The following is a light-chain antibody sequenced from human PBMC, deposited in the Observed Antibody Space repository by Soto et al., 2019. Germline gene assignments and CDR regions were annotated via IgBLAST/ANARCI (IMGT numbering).Light chain of an antibody. V-gene: IGKV3-15*01. Sequence: VMTQSPATLSVSPGERATLSCRASQSVSSNLAWYQQEPGRAPRLLIYGASTRATGIPARFSGSGSGTEFTLTISSLQSEDFAVYYCRQYNNWPPITFGQGTRLEIK. J-gene: IGKJ5*01. CDR3: RQYNNWPPIT. CDR1: QSVSSN. CDR2: GAS.